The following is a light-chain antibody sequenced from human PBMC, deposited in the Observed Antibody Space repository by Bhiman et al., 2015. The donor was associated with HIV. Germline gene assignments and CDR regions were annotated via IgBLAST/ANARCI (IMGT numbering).Light chain of an antibody. J-gene: IGLJ2*01. V-gene: IGLV1-47*01. Sequence: QSVLTQPPSASGTPGQRVTISCSGSNSNVGTKYVYWYQQLPGAAPTVLIYRNTQRPSGVPARFSGSKSGNTASLTVSGLQDEDEADYYCSSYGGTTNWGAFGGGTKLTVL. CDR2: RNT. CDR3: SSYGGTTNWGA. CDR1: NSNVGTKY.